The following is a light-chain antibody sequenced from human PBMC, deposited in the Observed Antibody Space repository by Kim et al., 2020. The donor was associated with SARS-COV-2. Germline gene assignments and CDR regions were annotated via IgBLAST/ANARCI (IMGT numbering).Light chain of an antibody. CDR2: GAS. CDR3: QQYSSSPAT. CDR1: QSVSSNY. Sequence: YPGERLTLSCRASQSVSSNYLAWYQQKPGQAPRLLIYGASTRATGIPDRFSGSGSGTDFTLTITRLEPEDFAVYYCQQYSSSPATFGQGTKVDIK. J-gene: IGKJ1*01. V-gene: IGKV3-20*01.